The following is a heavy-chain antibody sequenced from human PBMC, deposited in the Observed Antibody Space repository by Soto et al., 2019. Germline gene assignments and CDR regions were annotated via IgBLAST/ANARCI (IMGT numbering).Heavy chain of an antibody. CDR3: ARNRIRLGESPARRYGMDV. D-gene: IGHD3-16*01. Sequence: SVKVSCKASGGTFSSYAISWVRQAPGQGLEWMGGIIPIFGTANYAQKFQGRVTITADESTSTAYMELSSLRSEDTAVYYCARNRIRLGESPARRYGMDVWGQGTTVTVSS. J-gene: IGHJ6*02. V-gene: IGHV1-69*13. CDR1: GGTFSSYA. CDR2: IIPIFGTA.